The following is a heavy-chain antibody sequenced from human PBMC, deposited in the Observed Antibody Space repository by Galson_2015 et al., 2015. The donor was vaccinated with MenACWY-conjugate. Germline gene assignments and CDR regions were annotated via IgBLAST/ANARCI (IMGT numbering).Heavy chain of an antibody. CDR1: GFTFSNAW. CDR3: TTGYCSSTSCTY. V-gene: IGHV3-15*01. D-gene: IGHD2-2*03. J-gene: IGHJ4*02. CDR2: IKSKTDGGTT. Sequence: SLRLSCAASGFTFSNAWMSWVRQAPGKGLEWVGRIKSKTDGGTTDYAAPVKGRFTISRDDSKNTLYLQMNSLKTEDTAVYYCTTGYCSSTSCTYWGQGTLVTVSS.